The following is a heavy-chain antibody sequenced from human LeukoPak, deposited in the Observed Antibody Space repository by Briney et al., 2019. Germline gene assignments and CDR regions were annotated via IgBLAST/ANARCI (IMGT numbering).Heavy chain of an antibody. CDR2: IIPIFGTA. CDR3: ARYGKILWFGEFAPGGFDY. CDR1: GGTFSSYA. V-gene: IGHV1-69*13. Sequence: ASVKVSCKASGGTFSSYAISWVRQAPGQGLEWMGGIIPIFGTANYAQKFQGRVTITADESTSTAYMELSSLRSEDTAVYYCARYGKILWFGEFAPGGFDYWGQGTLVTVSS. D-gene: IGHD3-10*01. J-gene: IGHJ4*02.